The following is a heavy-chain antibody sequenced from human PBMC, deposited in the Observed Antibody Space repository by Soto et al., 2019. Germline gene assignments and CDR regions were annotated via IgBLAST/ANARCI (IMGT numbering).Heavy chain of an antibody. V-gene: IGHV3-23*01. CDR2: ISGSGDST. CDR3: TKAGITSWYYYMDV. Sequence: EVQLLESGGGLVQPGGSLRLSCAASGFMFSRYGLSWVRQAPGKGLEWVSTISGSGDSTYYADSAKGRFTISRDSSKNTLYLQMNSLRAEDTAVYYCTKAGITSWYYYMDVCGKGTTVSVSS. D-gene: IGHD2-2*01. CDR1: GFMFSRYG. J-gene: IGHJ6*03.